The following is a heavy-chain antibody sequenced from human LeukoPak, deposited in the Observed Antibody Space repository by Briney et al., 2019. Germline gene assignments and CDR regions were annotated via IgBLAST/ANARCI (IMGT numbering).Heavy chain of an antibody. CDR2: INPNTDDT. V-gene: IGHV1-2*02. CDR3: ARVGDDY. J-gene: IGHJ4*03. D-gene: IGHD3-10*01. CDR1: GYTFTGYN. Sequence: ASVKVSCKASGYTFTGYNIHWVRQAPGQGLEWMGWINPNTDDTRYAPKFQGRVTITRDTSITTAYVELDSLQSDDTAIYYCARVGDDYWGQGTLVAVSS.